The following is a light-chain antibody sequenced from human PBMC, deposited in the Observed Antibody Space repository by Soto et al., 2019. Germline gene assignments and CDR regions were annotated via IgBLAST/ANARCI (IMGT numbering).Light chain of an antibody. CDR2: GAT. V-gene: IGKV1-9*01. CDR3: QQLTSDPRGFT. J-gene: IGKJ3*01. CDR1: QGISGY. Sequence: DIQLTQSPSFLSASVGDRVTITCRASQGISGYLAWYQQKPGKAPKLLIYGATTLRSGVPSRFSGTGSGTEFTLTISSPQPEDFATYYCQQLTSDPRGFTFGPGTKVDIK.